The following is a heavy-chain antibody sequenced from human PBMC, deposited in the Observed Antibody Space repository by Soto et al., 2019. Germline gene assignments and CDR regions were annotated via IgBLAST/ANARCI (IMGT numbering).Heavy chain of an antibody. V-gene: IGHV4-34*01. D-gene: IGHD1-26*01. CDR2: INHSGRT. CDR1: GGSFSGYY. Sequence: SETLSLTCAVYGGSFSGYYWSWIRQPPGKGLEWIGEINHSGRTNYNPSLKSRVTISVDTSKNQFSLKLSSVTAADTAVYYCAMPGWGWELQDAAFDIWGQGTMVTVSS. CDR3: AMPGWGWELQDAAFDI. J-gene: IGHJ3*02.